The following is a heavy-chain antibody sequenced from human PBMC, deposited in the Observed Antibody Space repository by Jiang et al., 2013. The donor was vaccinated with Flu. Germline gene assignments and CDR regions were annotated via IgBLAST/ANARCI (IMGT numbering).Heavy chain of an antibody. V-gene: IGHV1-46*03. CDR1: GYTFTSYY. CDR3: AREAYRGDIVVVVAATPFTSDAFDI. CDR2: INPSGGST. Sequence: TVSCKASGYTFTSYYMHWVRQAPGQGLEWMGIINPSGGSTSYAQKFQGRVTMTRDTSTSTVYMEPSSLRSEDTAVYYCAREAYRGDIVVVVAATPFTSDAFDIWGQGTMVTVSS. J-gene: IGHJ3*02. D-gene: IGHD2-15*01.